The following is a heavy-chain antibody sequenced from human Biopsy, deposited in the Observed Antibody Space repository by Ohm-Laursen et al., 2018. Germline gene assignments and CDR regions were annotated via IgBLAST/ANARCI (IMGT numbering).Heavy chain of an antibody. CDR3: TRHPTGFWFDP. V-gene: IGHV4-39*01. CDR1: GGSISSSTTYY. Sequence: SETLSLTCSVSGGSISSSTTYYWAWLRQPPGKGLEWIGSIYNTETTFYNPSLKIRVTISVDTSTNQFSLKFSSVTAADTALYFCTRHPTGFWFDPWGHGTLVTVSS. J-gene: IGHJ5*02. CDR2: IYNTETT.